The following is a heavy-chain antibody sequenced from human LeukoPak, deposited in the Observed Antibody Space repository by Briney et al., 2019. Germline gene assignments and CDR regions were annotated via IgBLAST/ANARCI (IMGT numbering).Heavy chain of an antibody. D-gene: IGHD1-1*01. J-gene: IGHJ3*02. V-gene: IGHV3-48*01. CDR3: ARGHWNDGHAFDI. CDR2: ISSSSSTI. Sequence: PGGSLRLSCAASGFTFSSYSMNWVRQAPGEGLEWVSYISSSSSTIYYADSVKGRFTISRDNAKNSLYLQMNSLRAEDTAVYYCARGHWNDGHAFDIWGQGTMVTVSS. CDR1: GFTFSSYS.